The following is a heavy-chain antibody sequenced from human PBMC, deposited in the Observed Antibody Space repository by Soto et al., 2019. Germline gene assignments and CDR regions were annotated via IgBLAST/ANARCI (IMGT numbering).Heavy chain of an antibody. V-gene: IGHV4-30-4*01. J-gene: IGHJ4*02. Sequence: QVQLQESGPGLVKPSQTLSLTCTVSGGSISSGDYYWSWIRQPPGKGLEWIGYIYYSGSTYYNPSLKSRVTTSVDTSKNQFSLKLSSVTAADTAVYYCASGHGGDILAGRAHYWGQGTLVTVSS. CDR3: ASGHGGDILAGRAHY. CDR1: GGSISSGDYY. CDR2: IYYSGST. D-gene: IGHD3-9*01.